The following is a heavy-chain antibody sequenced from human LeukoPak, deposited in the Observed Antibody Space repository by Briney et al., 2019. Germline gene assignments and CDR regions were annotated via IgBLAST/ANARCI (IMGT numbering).Heavy chain of an antibody. V-gene: IGHV4-59*01. CDR3: ARYGLIRGFEY. CDR1: GGSISSYY. J-gene: IGHJ4*02. Sequence: SETLSLTCTVSGGSISSYYWSWIRQPPGKELEWIGYIYYSGSTNYSPSLKSRITISVDTSKNQFSLKLSSVTAADTAVYYCARYGLIRGFEYWGQGTLVTVSS. CDR2: IYYSGST. D-gene: IGHD3-16*01.